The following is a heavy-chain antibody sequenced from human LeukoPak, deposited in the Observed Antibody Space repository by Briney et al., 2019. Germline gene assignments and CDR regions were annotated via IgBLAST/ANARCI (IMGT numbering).Heavy chain of an antibody. V-gene: IGHV3-30-3*01. Sequence: GGSLRLSCAASGFTFSSYAMHWVRQAPGKGLEWVAVISYDGSNKYYADSMKGRFTISRDNSKNTLYLQMNSLRAEDTAVYYCALPGYDSSGYYYFDYWGQGTLVTVSS. CDR3: ALPGYDSSGYYYFDY. CDR2: ISYDGSNK. CDR1: GFTFSSYA. D-gene: IGHD3-22*01. J-gene: IGHJ4*02.